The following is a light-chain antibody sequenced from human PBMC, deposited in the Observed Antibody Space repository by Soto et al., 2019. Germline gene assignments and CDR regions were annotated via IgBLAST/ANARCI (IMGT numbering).Light chain of an antibody. CDR2: CAS. CDR1: QTVSSS. CDR3: LQDKDCPPCT. J-gene: IGKJ1*01. V-gene: IGKV3-15*01. Sequence: EIEMTRALARMSVTPRVRVTLSYRATQTVSSSLASYQQKPGQAPRRLIYCASSRATSIPPRFSGSGSGTEFTLTISSLQYEEGAVYYYLQDKDCPPCTFGQGTKVDNK.